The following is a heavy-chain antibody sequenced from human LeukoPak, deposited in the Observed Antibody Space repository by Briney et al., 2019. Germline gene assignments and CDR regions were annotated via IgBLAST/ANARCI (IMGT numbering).Heavy chain of an antibody. CDR1: GGSISRGDYY. V-gene: IGHV4-30-4*01. CDR3: ARGKSKFDY. Sequence: SETLSLTCTVSGGSISRGDYYWSWIRQPPQKGLEWIGYIYYSGSTDYNPSLKSRVTISVDTSKNHFSLKLSSVTAADTAVYYCARGKSKFDYWAREPWSPSPQ. CDR2: IYYSGST. J-gene: IGHJ4*02.